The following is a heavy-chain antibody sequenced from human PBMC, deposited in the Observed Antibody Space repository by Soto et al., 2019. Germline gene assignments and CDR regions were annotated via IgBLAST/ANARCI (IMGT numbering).Heavy chain of an antibody. CDR2: INSNSGGT. D-gene: IGHD6-13*01. J-gene: IGHJ6*02. V-gene: IGHV1-2*02. Sequence: ASVNVSCKASGYTFTGYYMHWVRQAPGQGLEWMGWINSNSGGTNYAQKFQGRVTMTRDTSISTAYMELGRLTSDDTAVYYCARGRSWRYGMDVWGQGTTVTVSS. CDR3: ARGRSWRYGMDV. CDR1: GYTFTGYY.